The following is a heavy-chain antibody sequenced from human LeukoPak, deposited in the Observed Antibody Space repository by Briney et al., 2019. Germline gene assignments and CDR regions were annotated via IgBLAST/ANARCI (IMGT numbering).Heavy chain of an antibody. Sequence: PGGSLRLSCAASGFTFSSYWMHWVRQAPGKGLVWVSRINSAGNDTNYADSVKGRFTISRDNAKNTLYLQMNSLRAEDTAVYYCAREYYDSSGYFSDAFDIWGQGTMVTVSS. CDR3: AREYYDSSGYFSDAFDI. J-gene: IGHJ3*02. D-gene: IGHD3-22*01. CDR1: GFTFSSYW. CDR2: INSAGNDT. V-gene: IGHV3-74*01.